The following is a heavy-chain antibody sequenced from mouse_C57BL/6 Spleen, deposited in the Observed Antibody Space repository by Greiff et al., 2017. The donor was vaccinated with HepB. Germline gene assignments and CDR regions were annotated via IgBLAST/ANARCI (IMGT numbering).Heavy chain of an antibody. V-gene: IGHV5-4*01. J-gene: IGHJ4*01. Sequence: VQLKESGGGLVKPGGSLKLSCAASGFTFSSYAMSWVRQTPEKRLEWVATISDGGSYTYYPDNVKGRFTISRDNAKNNLYLQMSHLKSEDTAMYYCAREGYVDYWGQGTSVTVSS. CDR2: ISDGGSYT. CDR3: AREGYVDY. CDR1: GFTFSSYA.